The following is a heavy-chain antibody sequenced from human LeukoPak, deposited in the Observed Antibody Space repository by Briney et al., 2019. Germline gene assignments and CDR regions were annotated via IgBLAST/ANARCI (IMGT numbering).Heavy chain of an antibody. V-gene: IGHV3-74*01. CDR2: INTDGSST. Sequence: GGSLRLSCAASGFTFSSYWMHWVRQAPGKGLVWVSRINTDGSSTSYADSVKGRFTISRDNAKNTLYLQMNSLRAEDTAVYYCAKDRNDEWELVFDYWGQGTLVTVSS. J-gene: IGHJ4*02. CDR3: AKDRNDEWELVFDY. D-gene: IGHD1-26*01. CDR1: GFTFSSYW.